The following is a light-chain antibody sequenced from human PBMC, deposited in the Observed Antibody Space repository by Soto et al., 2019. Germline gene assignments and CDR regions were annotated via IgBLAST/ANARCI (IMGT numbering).Light chain of an antibody. V-gene: IGKV3-11*01. CDR2: DAS. Sequence: EIVLIQSPATLSLSPGERPTLSCRASQSVGSYLAWYQHKPGQAATLLISDASNRATGITARFSGSGSETDFTLTISSIEPEDSAVYYYQQYGSSPRTFGQGTRVEIK. J-gene: IGKJ5*01. CDR3: QQYGSSPRT. CDR1: QSVGSY.